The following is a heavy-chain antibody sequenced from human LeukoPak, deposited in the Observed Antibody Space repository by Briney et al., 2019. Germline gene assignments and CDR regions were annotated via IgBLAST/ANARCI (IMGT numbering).Heavy chain of an antibody. CDR1: GYTFRNYA. CDR3: ARDGVDYDRHDGFHV. CDR2: ISGFTGYT. D-gene: IGHD3-22*01. J-gene: IGHJ3*01. V-gene: IGHV1-18*01. Sequence: ASVKVSCKASGYTFRNYAMNWVRQAPGQGLEWMGWISGFTGYTNYAQRFHDRVTMTTDSSTNTAYMDLRRLTSDDTAIYYCARDGVDYDRHDGFHVWGQGTMVTVSS.